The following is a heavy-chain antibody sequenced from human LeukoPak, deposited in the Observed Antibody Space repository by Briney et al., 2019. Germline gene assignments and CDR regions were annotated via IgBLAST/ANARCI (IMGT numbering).Heavy chain of an antibody. Sequence: GGSLRLSCAASGFTFDDYAMHWVRQAPGKGLEWVSLISWDGGSTYYADSVKGRFTISRDNSKNSLYLQMNSLRAEDTALYYCAKEFTNSDAFDFWGQGTVVTVSS. CDR3: AKEFTNSDAFDF. CDR1: GFTFDDYA. V-gene: IGHV3-43D*03. J-gene: IGHJ3*01. D-gene: IGHD1-1*01. CDR2: ISWDGGST.